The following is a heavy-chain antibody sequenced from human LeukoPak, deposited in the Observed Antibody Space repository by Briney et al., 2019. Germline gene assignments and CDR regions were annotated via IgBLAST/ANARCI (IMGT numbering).Heavy chain of an antibody. Sequence: GASVKVSCKASGGTFSSYAISWVRQAPGQGLEWMGRIIPIFGTANYAQKFQGRVTITADESTSTAYMELSSLRSEDTAVYYCAIGYCSSTSCYPFDYWGQGTLVTVSS. CDR1: GGTFSSYA. D-gene: IGHD2-2*01. CDR2: IIPIFGTA. J-gene: IGHJ4*02. CDR3: AIGYCSSTSCYPFDY. V-gene: IGHV1-69*13.